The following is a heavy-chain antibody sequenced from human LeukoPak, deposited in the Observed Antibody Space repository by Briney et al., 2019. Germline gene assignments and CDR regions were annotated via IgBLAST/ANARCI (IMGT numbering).Heavy chain of an antibody. CDR1: GFTFSSYA. CDR2: IWYDGSNK. V-gene: IGHV3-33*08. J-gene: IGHJ4*02. Sequence: PGGSLRLSCAASGFTFSSYAMSWVRQAPGKGLEWVAVIWYDGSNKYYADSVKGRFTISRDNSKNTLYLQMNGLRAEDTAVYYCARDTGGSGWSQGYFDYWGQGTLVTVSS. CDR3: ARDTGGSGWSQGYFDY. D-gene: IGHD6-19*01.